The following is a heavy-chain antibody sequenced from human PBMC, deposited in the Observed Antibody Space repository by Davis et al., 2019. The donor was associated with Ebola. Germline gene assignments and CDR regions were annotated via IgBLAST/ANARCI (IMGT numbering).Heavy chain of an antibody. CDR1: GGSFSGYY. V-gene: IGHV4-34*01. J-gene: IGHJ3*02. Sequence: MPGGSLRLSCAVYGGSFSGYYWSWIRQPPGKGLEWIGEIYHSGSTNYNPSLKSRVTISVDKSKNQFSLKLSSVTAADTAVYYCASRGGDLSIAAAGAFDIWGQGTMVTVSS. CDR3: ASRGGDLSIAAAGAFDI. CDR2: IYHSGST. D-gene: IGHD6-13*01.